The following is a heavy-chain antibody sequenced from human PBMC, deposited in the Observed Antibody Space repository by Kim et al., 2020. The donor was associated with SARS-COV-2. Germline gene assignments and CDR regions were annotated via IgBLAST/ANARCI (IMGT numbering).Heavy chain of an antibody. CDR3: ARAPFWAVTRIDY. J-gene: IGHJ4*02. CDR2: ISYDGSNK. Sequence: GGSLRLSCAASGFTFSSYAMHWVRQAPGKGLEWVAVISYDGSNKYYADSVKGRFTISRDNSKNTLYLQMNSLRAEDTAVYYCARAPFWAVTRIDYWGQGTLVTVSS. CDR1: GFTFSSYA. V-gene: IGHV3-30*04. D-gene: IGHD4-17*01.